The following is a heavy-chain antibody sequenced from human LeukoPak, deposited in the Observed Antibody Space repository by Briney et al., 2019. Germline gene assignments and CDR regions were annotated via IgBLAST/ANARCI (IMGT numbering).Heavy chain of an antibody. CDR2: IIPILGIA. Sequence: SVKVSCKASGGTFSSYAISWVRQAPGQGLEWMGRIIPILGIANYAQKFQGRVMITADKSTSTAYMELSSLRSEDTAVYYCARGYGGNSVDYWGQGTLVTVSS. CDR1: GGTFSSYA. J-gene: IGHJ4*02. CDR3: ARGYGGNSVDY. D-gene: IGHD4-23*01. V-gene: IGHV1-69*04.